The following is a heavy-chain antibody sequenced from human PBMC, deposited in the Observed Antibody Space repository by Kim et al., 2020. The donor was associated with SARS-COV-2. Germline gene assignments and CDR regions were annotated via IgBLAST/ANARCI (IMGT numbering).Heavy chain of an antibody. Sequence: GGSLRLSCAASGFTFSSYDMNWVRQAPGKGLEWVSAISSSGGTTYYADSVKGRFTISRDNAKNTLYLQMNSLRAEDTAVYYCARENYYTEGGMDVWGQGTTVPVSS. CDR3: ARENYYTEGGMDV. D-gene: IGHD3-10*01. J-gene: IGHJ6*02. V-gene: IGHV3-23*01. CDR1: GFTFSSYD. CDR2: ISSSGGTT.